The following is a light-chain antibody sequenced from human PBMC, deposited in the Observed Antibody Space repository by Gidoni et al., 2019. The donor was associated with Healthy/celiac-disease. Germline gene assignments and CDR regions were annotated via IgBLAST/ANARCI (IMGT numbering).Light chain of an antibody. CDR1: QSVSSSY. CDR2: GAS. V-gene: IGKV3-20*01. J-gene: IGKJ2*01. Sequence: EIVLPQSPGTLSLSPGERATLSCRASQSVSSSYLAWYQQKPGQAPRLLIYGASSRATGIPDRFSGSGSGTDFTLTISRLEPEDFAAYYCQQYGSSLMYTFGQGTKLEIK. CDR3: QQYGSSLMYT.